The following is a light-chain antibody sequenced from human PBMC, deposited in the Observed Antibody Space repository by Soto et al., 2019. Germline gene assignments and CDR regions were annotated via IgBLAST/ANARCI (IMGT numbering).Light chain of an antibody. Sequence: DIQMTQSPSSVSASVGDRVTITCRASQGISSWLAWYQQKQGKAPTLLIYAASSLPRGVPARLSGSGSGTDFPLTTSSLQPEDFATYYCQQSYSIQTFGQGTKVNIK. CDR3: QQSYSIQT. CDR1: QGISSW. V-gene: IGKV1-12*01. CDR2: AAS. J-gene: IGKJ1*01.